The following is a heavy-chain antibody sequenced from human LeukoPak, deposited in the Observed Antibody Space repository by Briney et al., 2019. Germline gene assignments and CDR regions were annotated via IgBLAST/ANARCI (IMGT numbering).Heavy chain of an antibody. Sequence: GGSLRLSCAASGFTFDDYGMSWVRQAPGKGLEWVSGINWNGGSTGYADSVKGRFTISRDNSKNTLYLQMGSLRAEDMAVYYCARDYYDSSGYYLPGYWGQGTLVTVSS. CDR3: ARDYYDSSGYYLPGY. CDR2: INWNGGST. CDR1: GFTFDDYG. D-gene: IGHD3-22*01. V-gene: IGHV3-20*04. J-gene: IGHJ4*02.